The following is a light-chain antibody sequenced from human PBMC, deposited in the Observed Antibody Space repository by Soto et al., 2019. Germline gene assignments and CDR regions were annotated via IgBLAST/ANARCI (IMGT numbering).Light chain of an antibody. V-gene: IGKV1-39*01. CDR1: QSIARH. CDR2: AAS. Sequence: DIQMTQSPSSLSASVGDRVTITCRASQSIARHLHWCQQKPGKAPKLLIYAASSCQSGVPSRFSGSGSGTDFTLTISRLQPEDFATDYGQQSFSTPLTFGGGTKVEI. CDR3: QQSFSTPLT. J-gene: IGKJ4*01.